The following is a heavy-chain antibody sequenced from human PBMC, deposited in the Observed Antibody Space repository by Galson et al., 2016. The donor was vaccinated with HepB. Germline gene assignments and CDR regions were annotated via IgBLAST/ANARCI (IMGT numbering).Heavy chain of an antibody. V-gene: IGHV3-48*03. D-gene: IGHD3-22*01. CDR1: GFTFHHYD. CDR3: ATDPTYDSSNH. CDR2: ISSSGDSI. Sequence: SLRLSCAASGFTFHHYDFNWVRQAPGEGLEWVSYISSSGDSIYYADSVRGRFTVSRVNAENSLYLQMDSLRDEDTAVYYCATDPTYDSSNHWGQGTLVSVSS. J-gene: IGHJ5*02.